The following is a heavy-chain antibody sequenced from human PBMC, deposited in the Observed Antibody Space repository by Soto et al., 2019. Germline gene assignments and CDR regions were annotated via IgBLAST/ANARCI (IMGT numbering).Heavy chain of an antibody. CDR2: LYTSGTT. J-gene: IGHJ4*01. V-gene: IGHV4-4*07. D-gene: IGHD1-20*01. CDR3: ARVGGTGYYWYFDY. CDR1: GDSISGYY. Sequence: SETLSLTCTVSGDSISGYYLSWIRQPAGQALECIGRLYTSGTTNYNPSLRSRVTMSVDTSKNQFSLELSSVTAADTAVYYCARVGGTGYYWYFDYWGHGILVTVSS.